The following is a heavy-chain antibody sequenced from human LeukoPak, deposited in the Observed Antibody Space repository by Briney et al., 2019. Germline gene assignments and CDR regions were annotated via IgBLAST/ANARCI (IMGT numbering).Heavy chain of an antibody. CDR1: GFTFSSYS. Sequence: GRSLRLSCAASGFTFSSYSMNWVRQAPGKGLEWVSSISSSSSYIYYADSVKGRFTISRDNAKNSLYLQMNSLRAEDTAVYYCARDLTGEKQLASTWGQGTLVTVSS. CDR3: ARDLTGEKQLAST. V-gene: IGHV3-21*01. CDR2: ISSSSSYI. J-gene: IGHJ5*02. D-gene: IGHD6-6*01.